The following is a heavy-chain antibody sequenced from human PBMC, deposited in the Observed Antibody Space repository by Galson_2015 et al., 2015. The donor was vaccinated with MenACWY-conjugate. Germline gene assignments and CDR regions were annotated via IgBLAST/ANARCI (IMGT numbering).Heavy chain of an antibody. J-gene: IGHJ4*02. V-gene: IGHV4-61*01. Sequence: SETLSLTCTVSDGSVNSGSYYWNWLREPPGKVLEWIGYVYYNGNTNYNPSVESRVTISVDTSTTPFSLRLSSVTAADTAVYYCARAAWNYMFFDSWGQGSLVTVSS. CDR1: DGSVNSGSYY. CDR3: ARAAWNYMFFDS. D-gene: IGHD1-7*01. CDR2: VYYNGNT.